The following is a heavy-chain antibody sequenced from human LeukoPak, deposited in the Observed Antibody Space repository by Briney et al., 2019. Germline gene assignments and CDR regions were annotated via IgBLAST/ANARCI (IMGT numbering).Heavy chain of an antibody. V-gene: IGHV4-34*01. CDR3: ARRTPQPRPKLVVLVAGTRGNWFDP. D-gene: IGHD6-19*01. Sequence: PSETLSLTCAVYGGSFSGYYWSWIRQPPGKVLEWIGEINHTGSTNYNTSLKSRVTLSVDTSKNQFSLKLSSVTAADTAVYYCARRTPQPRPKLVVLVAGTRGNWFDPWGQGTLVTVSS. J-gene: IGHJ5*02. CDR1: GGSFSGYY. CDR2: INHTGST.